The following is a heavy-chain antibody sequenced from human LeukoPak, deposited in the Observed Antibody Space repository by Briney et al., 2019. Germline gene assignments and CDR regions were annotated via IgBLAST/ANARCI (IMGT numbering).Heavy chain of an antibody. D-gene: IGHD3-16*01. CDR1: GGFISSSSYF. Sequence: PSETLSLTCTVSGGFISSSSYFWCWIRQPPGKGLEWIGSIYYSGSTSYNTSLKSRVTISVDTSKNQFSLKLSSVTAADTAVYYCASPWISGGFGYWGQGTLVTVSS. V-gene: IGHV4-39*01. CDR2: IYYSGST. CDR3: ASPWISGGFGY. J-gene: IGHJ4*02.